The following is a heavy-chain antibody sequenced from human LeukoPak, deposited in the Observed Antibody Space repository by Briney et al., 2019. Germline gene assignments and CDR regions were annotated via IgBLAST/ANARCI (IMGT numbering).Heavy chain of an antibody. Sequence: PGGSLRLSCAASGFTFSSYGMHWVRQAPGKGLEGVAVISYDGSNKYYADSVKGQFTISRDNSKNTLYLQMNSLRAEDTAVYYCAKDRLKEGSGSYGDYFDYWGQGTLVTVSS. CDR1: GFTFSSYG. CDR3: AKDRLKEGSGSYGDYFDY. J-gene: IGHJ4*02. D-gene: IGHD1-26*01. V-gene: IGHV3-30*18. CDR2: ISYDGSNK.